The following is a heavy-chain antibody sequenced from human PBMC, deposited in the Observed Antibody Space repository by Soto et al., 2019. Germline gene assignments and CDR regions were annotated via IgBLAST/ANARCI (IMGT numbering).Heavy chain of an antibody. D-gene: IGHD3-10*01. CDR3: VRTLTSGRQDS. Sequence: SETLSLTCTVSGGSISGHYWSLFRQSPGKGLEWIAYIYYSGSTNYNPSLKSRVTISLDTSTNQFSLRLSSVTAADTAVYYCVRTLTSGRQDSWGQGTLVTVS. CDR1: GGSISGHY. CDR2: IYYSGST. J-gene: IGHJ5*01. V-gene: IGHV4-59*11.